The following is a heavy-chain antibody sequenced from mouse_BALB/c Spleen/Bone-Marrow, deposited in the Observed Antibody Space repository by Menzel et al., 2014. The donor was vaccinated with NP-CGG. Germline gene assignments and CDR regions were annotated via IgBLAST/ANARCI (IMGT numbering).Heavy chain of an antibody. J-gene: IGHJ1*01. CDR1: GFTFSSYA. CDR2: ITSGGST. D-gene: IGHD2-3*01. V-gene: IGHV5-6-5*01. CDR3: ARGLYDGYENWCFDV. Sequence: EVHLVESGGGLVKPGGSLKLSCAASGFTFSSYAMSWVRQTPEKRLEWVASITSGGSTYYPDSVMGRFTISCDNARNILYLQMSRLRSEDMAMYYCARGLYDGYENWCFDVWGAGTTVTVSS.